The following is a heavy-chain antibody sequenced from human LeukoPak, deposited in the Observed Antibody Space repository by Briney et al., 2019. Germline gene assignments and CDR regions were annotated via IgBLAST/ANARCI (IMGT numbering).Heavy chain of an antibody. Sequence: PSETLSLTCTVSGYSISSGYYWGWIRQPPGKGLEWIGSIYHGGSTYYNPSLKSRVTISVDTSKNQFSLKLSSVTAADTAVYYCASPHAYIAAAGTVDYWGQGTLVTVSS. D-gene: IGHD6-13*01. CDR1: GYSISSGYY. J-gene: IGHJ4*02. V-gene: IGHV4-38-2*02. CDR2: IYHGGST. CDR3: ASPHAYIAAAGTVDY.